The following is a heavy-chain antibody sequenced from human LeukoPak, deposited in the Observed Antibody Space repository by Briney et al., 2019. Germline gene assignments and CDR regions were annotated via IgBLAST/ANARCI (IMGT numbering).Heavy chain of an antibody. Sequence: GRSLRLSCAVSGFTFSNYGMHWVRQTPGKGLEWVAVIWYDGGNKFYGDSVKGRFTISRDNAKNSLYLQMNSLRDEDTALYYCARGRAAAGPLHYFDSWGQGTLVTVSS. J-gene: IGHJ4*02. CDR1: GFTFSNYG. CDR2: IWYDGGNK. D-gene: IGHD6-13*01. CDR3: ARGRAAAGPLHYFDS. V-gene: IGHV3-33*01.